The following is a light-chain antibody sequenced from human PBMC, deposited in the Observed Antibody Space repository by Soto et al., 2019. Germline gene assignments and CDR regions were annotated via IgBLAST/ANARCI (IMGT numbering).Light chain of an antibody. V-gene: IGKV1-5*01. CDR2: DVS. CDR3: QQYNSYSPT. CDR1: QSISNW. Sequence: DIQMTQSPSTLSASVGDRVTITCRASQSISNWLAWYQQKPGKAPTLLIYDVSRLESGVPSRFSGSGSGTEFTLTINSLQPDDFATYYCQQYNSYSPTFGQGTKVDI. J-gene: IGKJ1*01.